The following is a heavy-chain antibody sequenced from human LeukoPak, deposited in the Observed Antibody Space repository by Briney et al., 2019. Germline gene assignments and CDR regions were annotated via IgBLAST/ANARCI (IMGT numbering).Heavy chain of an antibody. V-gene: IGHV3-73*01. CDR3: ARGDYMDV. CDR2: IRSKANSYAT. J-gene: IGHJ6*03. CDR1: GFTFSGSA. Sequence: PGGSLRLSCAASGFTFSGSAMHWVRQASGKGLEWVGRIRSKANSYATAYAASVKGRFTISRDDSKNTAYLQMNSLKTEDTAVYYCARGDYMDVWGKGTTVTVSS.